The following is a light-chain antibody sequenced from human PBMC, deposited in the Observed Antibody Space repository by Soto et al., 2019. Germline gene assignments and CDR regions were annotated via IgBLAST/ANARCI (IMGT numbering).Light chain of an antibody. V-gene: IGKV4-1*01. CDR1: QSVLSSSNNKNY. J-gene: IGKJ1*01. CDR3: QQYYSTPQT. CDR2: WAS. Sequence: DIVMTQSADSLAVSLGERATINCKSSQSVLSSSNNKNYLAWYQQKPEQPPKLLIYWASAREPGVPDRFSGSGSGTDFSLTISSLQAEDVAVYYCQQYYSTPQTFGQGTKVDIK.